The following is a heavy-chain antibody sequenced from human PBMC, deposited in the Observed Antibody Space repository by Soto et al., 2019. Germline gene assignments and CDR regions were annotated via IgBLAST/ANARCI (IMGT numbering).Heavy chain of an antibody. Sequence: QVQLQESGPGLVKPSQTLSLTCTVSGGSISSGGYYWSWIRQHPGKGLEWIGYIYYSGSTYYNPSLKSRVTRSVDTSKNQFSLKLSSVTAADTAVYDCARVCGGDCHYGMDVWGQGSTVTVSS. V-gene: IGHV4-31*03. D-gene: IGHD2-21*02. CDR3: ARVCGGDCHYGMDV. CDR1: GGSISSGGYY. J-gene: IGHJ6*02. CDR2: IYYSGST.